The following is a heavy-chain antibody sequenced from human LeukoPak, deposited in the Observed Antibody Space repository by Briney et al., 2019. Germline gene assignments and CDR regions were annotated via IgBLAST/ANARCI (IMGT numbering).Heavy chain of an antibody. D-gene: IGHD6-19*01. J-gene: IGHJ4*02. Sequence: AASVKVSCKASGYTFTDYYMHWVRQAPGQGLEWMGWINPNSGGTNYAQKFQGRVTMTRDTSISTAYMELTRLTSDDTAVYYCARGAVGSTAYAALDFWGQGTLVTVSS. CDR3: ARGAVGSTAYAALDF. CDR1: GYTFTDYY. V-gene: IGHV1-2*02. CDR2: INPNSGGT.